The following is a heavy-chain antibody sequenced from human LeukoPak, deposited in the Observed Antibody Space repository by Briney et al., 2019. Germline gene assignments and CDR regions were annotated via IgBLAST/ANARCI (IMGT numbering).Heavy chain of an antibody. J-gene: IGHJ4*02. CDR2: INHSGST. D-gene: IGHD1-26*01. CDR3: ARGDIVGANYEFDY. Sequence: SETLSLTCAVYGGSFSGYYWGWIRQSPGKGLEWIGEINHSGSTYYNPSLKSRVTISVDTSKNQFSLKLSSVTAADTAVYYCARGDIVGANYEFDYWGQGTLVTVSS. V-gene: IGHV4-34*01. CDR1: GGSFSGYY.